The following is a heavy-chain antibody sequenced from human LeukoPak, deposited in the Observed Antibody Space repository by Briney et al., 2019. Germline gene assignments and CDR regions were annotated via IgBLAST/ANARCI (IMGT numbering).Heavy chain of an antibody. D-gene: IGHD6-13*01. Sequence: SETLSLTCIVSNDALSDYYWGWIRQPPGKGLEWVGHIYKIGNTYYNPSLKSRVTISVDTSKNHSSLKLNSLTAADTAVYYCARGYSTSWTYYFDYWGQGALVTVSS. V-gene: IGHV4-59*01. CDR2: IYKIGNT. CDR1: NDALSDYY. J-gene: IGHJ4*02. CDR3: ARGYSTSWTYYFDY.